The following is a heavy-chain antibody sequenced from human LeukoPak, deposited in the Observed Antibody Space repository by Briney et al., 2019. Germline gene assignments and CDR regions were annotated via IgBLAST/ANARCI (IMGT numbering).Heavy chain of an antibody. D-gene: IGHD4-23*01. V-gene: IGHV3-53*01. Sequence: GGSLRLSCAASGFTVSSNHMSWVRQAPGKGLEWVSVIYSGGSTYYADSVKGRFTISRDNSKNTLYLQMNSLRAEDTAVYYCARGMTTVETGFDYWGQGTLVTVSS. CDR2: IYSGGST. CDR3: ARGMTTVETGFDY. J-gene: IGHJ4*02. CDR1: GFTVSSNH.